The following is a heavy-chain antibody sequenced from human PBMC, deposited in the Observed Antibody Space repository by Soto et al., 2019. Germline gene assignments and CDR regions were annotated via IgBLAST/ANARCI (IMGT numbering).Heavy chain of an antibody. CDR1: GFTFSSSA. CDR3: ASGDYVAGTLYYFDY. D-gene: IGHD6-19*01. J-gene: IGHJ4*02. V-gene: IGHV3-30-3*01. CDR2: ISDDGSNK. Sequence: QVQLVESGGGVVQPGRSLRLSCAASGFTFSSSAMHWVRQAPGKGLEWVAVISDDGSNKYYADSVKGRFTISRDNSKNTLYLQMNSLRAEATAVYYCASGDYVAGTLYYFDYWGQGTLVTVSS.